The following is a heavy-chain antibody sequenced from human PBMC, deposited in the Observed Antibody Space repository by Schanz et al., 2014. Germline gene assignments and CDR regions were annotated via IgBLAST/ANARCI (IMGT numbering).Heavy chain of an antibody. CDR2: ISAYNGNT. CDR1: GYTFTSYG. D-gene: IGHD3-3*01. V-gene: IGHV1-18*01. J-gene: IGHJ4*02. CDR3: ARSGGRDFWSGYYTRVDY. Sequence: QVQLVQSGAEVKKPGASVKVSCKASGYTFTSYGISWVRQAPGQGLEWMGWISAYNGNTKYPQKLQGRVTMTTDTSTSTVYMELRSLRSDDTAVYYRARSGGRDFWSGYYTRVDYRGQGTLVTVSS.